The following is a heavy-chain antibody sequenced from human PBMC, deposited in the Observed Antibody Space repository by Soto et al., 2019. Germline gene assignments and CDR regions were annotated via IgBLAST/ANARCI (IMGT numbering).Heavy chain of an antibody. D-gene: IGHD6-13*01. CDR3: AKCSLEYSSSWYGWFDP. Sequence: GGSLRLSCVASGFTFSSYAMSWVRQAPGQRLEWVSAISGSGGSTYYADSVKGRFTISRDNSKNTLYLQMNSLRAEDTAVYYCAKCSLEYSSSWYGWFDPWGQGTLVTVSS. CDR2: ISGSGGST. V-gene: IGHV3-23*01. CDR1: GFTFSSYA. J-gene: IGHJ5*02.